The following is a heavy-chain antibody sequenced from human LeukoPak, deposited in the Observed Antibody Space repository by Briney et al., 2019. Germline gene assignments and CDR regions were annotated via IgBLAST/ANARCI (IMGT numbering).Heavy chain of an antibody. V-gene: IGHV4-59*01. J-gene: IGHJ5*02. CDR3: ARAGYSSGWSGNNWFDP. D-gene: IGHD6-19*01. CDR1: GGSISSYY. Sequence: TSSETQSLTCTVSGGSISSYYWSWIRQPPGKGLEWIGYIYYSGSTNYNPSLKSRVTISVDTSKNQFSLKLSSVTAADTAVYYCARAGYSSGWSGNNWFDPWGQGTLVTVSS. CDR2: IYYSGST.